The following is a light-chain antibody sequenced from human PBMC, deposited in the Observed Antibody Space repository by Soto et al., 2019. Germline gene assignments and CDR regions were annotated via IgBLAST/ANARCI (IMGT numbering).Light chain of an antibody. CDR1: QTVYSY. V-gene: IGKV3-11*01. CDR3: HQRYNWLS. J-gene: IGKJ4*01. CDR2: GAS. Sequence: IVLTQSPATLSLSPGERATLSCRARQTVYSYLSWYQHKPGKAPRLLIYGASKRATGIPARFSGSGSGTDFPLTISSLEHEDSAVYYCHQRYNWLSFGGGTKLEIK.